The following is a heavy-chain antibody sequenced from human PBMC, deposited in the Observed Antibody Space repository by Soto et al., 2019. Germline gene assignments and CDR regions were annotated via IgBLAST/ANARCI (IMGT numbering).Heavy chain of an antibody. D-gene: IGHD3-10*01. CDR2: IYNSGII. Sequence: QVHLQESGPGLVKPSETLSLTCSVFGDSISRYYWSWLRQPAGKGLEFIGRIYNSGIINYNPSLESRVTMSVDPSKNQISLQLSSATAADTAMYYCARGPYCGEECYFAYWGQGTLVTVSP. CDR1: GDSISRYY. CDR3: ARGPYCGEECYFAY. V-gene: IGHV4-4*07. J-gene: IGHJ4*02.